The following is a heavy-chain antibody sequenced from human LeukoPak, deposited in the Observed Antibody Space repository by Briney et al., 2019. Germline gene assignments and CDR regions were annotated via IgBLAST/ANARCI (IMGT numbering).Heavy chain of an antibody. V-gene: IGHV3-7*01. D-gene: IGHD3-10*01. CDR2: INQDGSEK. J-gene: IGHJ6*04. CDR3: ATAASITMPLDV. CDR1: GFTFSSYW. Sequence: GGSLRLSCTASGFTFSSYWINWVRQAPGKGLEGVANINQDGSEKNHVDSVKGRFTISRDNAKNSLYLQMTSLRAEDTAVYYCATAASITMPLDVWGKGTTVTVSS.